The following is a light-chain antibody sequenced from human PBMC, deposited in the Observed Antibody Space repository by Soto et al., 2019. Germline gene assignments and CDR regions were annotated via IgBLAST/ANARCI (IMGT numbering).Light chain of an antibody. J-gene: IGKJ1*01. CDR3: QQYNQWPRT. V-gene: IGKV3-15*01. Sequence: EIVMTQSPDTLSVSPGDGATLSCRASQSISSHLGWYQQKPGQAPRLLIYAASIRATGVPDRFSGSGSGAEFTLTISSLQSEDFAVYYCQQYNQWPRTFGQGTKVEIK. CDR2: AAS. CDR1: QSISSH.